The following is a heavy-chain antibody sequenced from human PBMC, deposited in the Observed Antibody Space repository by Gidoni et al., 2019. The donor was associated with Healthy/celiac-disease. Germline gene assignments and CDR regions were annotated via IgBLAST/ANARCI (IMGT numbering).Heavy chain of an antibody. Sequence: EVQLVEPGGGLVEPGGSLCRSCAASGFTFSSYWMSWVRRAPGKGLEWVANIKQDGSEKYYVDSVKGRFTISRDNAKNSLYLQMNSLRTEDTAVYYCARDRPYYGMDVWGQGTTVTVSS. CDR1: GFTFSSYW. J-gene: IGHJ6*02. CDR3: ARDRPYYGMDV. V-gene: IGHV3-7*03. CDR2: IKQDGSEK.